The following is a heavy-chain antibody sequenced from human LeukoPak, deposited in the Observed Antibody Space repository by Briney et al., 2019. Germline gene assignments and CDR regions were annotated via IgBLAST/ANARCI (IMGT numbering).Heavy chain of an antibody. V-gene: IGHV4-61*01. Sequence: SETLSLTCTVSGFSVTTDSYCWGWIRQPPGKGLEWIGYDYCGGNTNYDPSLKRRVTISVDTSKSQFSLTLTSVTAADTAVYFCARDHFGSLDSWGQGILVTVSS. D-gene: IGHD3-10*01. J-gene: IGHJ4*02. CDR3: ARDHFGSLDS. CDR1: GFSVTTDSYC. CDR2: DYCGGNT.